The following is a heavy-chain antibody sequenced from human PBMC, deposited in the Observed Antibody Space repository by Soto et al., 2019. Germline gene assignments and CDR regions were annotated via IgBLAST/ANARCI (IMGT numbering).Heavy chain of an antibody. CDR3: ARGHSVNNWFDP. CDR1: GYTFTSYD. J-gene: IGHJ5*02. CDR2: MNPNSGNT. Sequence: ASVKVSCKASGYTFTSYDINWVRQATGQGLEWMGWMNPNSGNTGYAQKFQGRVTMTRNTSISTAYMELSSLRSEDTAVYYCARGHSVNNWFDPWGQGTLVTLSS. V-gene: IGHV1-8*01.